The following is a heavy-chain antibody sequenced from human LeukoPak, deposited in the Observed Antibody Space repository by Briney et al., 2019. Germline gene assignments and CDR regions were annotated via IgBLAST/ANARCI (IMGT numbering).Heavy chain of an antibody. CDR1: GGSISSYY. D-gene: IGHD1-26*01. CDR3: ARDSGSYYGEFGY. J-gene: IGHJ4*02. Sequence: PSETLSLTCTVSGGSISSYYWSWIRQPPGKGLEWIGYIYYSGSTNYNPSLKSRVTISVDTSKNQFSLKLSSVTAADTAVYYCARDSGSYYGEFGYWGQGTLVTVSS. V-gene: IGHV4-59*01. CDR2: IYYSGST.